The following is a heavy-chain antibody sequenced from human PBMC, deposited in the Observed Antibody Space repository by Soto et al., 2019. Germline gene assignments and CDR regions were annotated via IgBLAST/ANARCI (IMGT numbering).Heavy chain of an antibody. D-gene: IGHD3-10*01. CDR3: AKDVRGGSPRPDY. Sequence: EVQLLESGGGLIQPGESLRLSCVASGFTISPFAMSWVRQPPGKGLEWVSGISASSDYTFYADSVRGRFTVSRDNSKNTLSLQMNNLRVEDTALYYCAKDVRGGSPRPDYWGLGTLVTVSS. V-gene: IGHV3-23*01. J-gene: IGHJ4*02. CDR1: GFTISPFA. CDR2: ISASSDYT.